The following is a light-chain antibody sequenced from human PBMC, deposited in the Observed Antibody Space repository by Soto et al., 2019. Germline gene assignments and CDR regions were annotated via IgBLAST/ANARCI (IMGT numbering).Light chain of an antibody. CDR3: CSYAGPRTYV. V-gene: IGLV2-23*01. Sequence: QSVLAQPASVSGSPGQSITISCTGTSTDVGSYNLVSWYQQYPGKAPKLMIYEGTKRPSGISNRFSGSKSGNTASLTISRLQAEDEADYFCCSYAGPRTYVFGTGTKVTVL. CDR1: STDVGSYNL. J-gene: IGLJ1*01. CDR2: EGT.